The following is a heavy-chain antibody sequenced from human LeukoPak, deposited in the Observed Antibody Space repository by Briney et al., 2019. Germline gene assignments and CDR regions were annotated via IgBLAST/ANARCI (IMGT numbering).Heavy chain of an antibody. V-gene: IGHV1-69*13. D-gene: IGHD5-18*01. CDR2: IIPIFGTA. CDR1: GGTFSSYA. J-gene: IGHJ4*02. CDR3: ARDQGYRYGYGDFDY. Sequence: ASVRVSCKASGGTFSSYAISWVRQAPGQGLEWMGGIIPIFGTANYAQKFQGRVTITADESTSTAYVELSSLRSEDTAVYYCARDQGYRYGYGDFDYWGQGTLVTVSS.